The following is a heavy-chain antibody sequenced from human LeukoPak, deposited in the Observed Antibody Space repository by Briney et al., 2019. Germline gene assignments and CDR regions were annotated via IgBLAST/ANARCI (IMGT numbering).Heavy chain of an antibody. CDR3: ARCNDDYYDSSGYYGYYTIDY. D-gene: IGHD3-22*01. J-gene: IGHJ4*02. Sequence: NPSETLSLTCAVYGGSFSGYYWSWIRQPPGKGLEWIGEINHSGSTNYNPSLKSRVTVSVDTSKNQFSLKLSSVTAADTAVYYCARCNDDYYDSSGYYGYYTIDYWGQGTLVTVSS. V-gene: IGHV4-34*01. CDR2: INHSGST. CDR1: GGSFSGYY.